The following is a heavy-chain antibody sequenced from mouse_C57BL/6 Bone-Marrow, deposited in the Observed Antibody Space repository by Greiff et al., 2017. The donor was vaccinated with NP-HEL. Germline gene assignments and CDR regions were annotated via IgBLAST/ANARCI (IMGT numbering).Heavy chain of an antibody. D-gene: IGHD1-1*01. Sequence: QVQLQQPGTELVKPGASVKLSCKASGYTFTSYWMHWVKQRPGQGLEWIGNINPSNGGTNYNEKFKSKATLTVDKSSSTAYMQLSSLTSEDSAVDYCARKGVTVGAMDYWGQGTSVTVSS. CDR1: GYTFTSYW. V-gene: IGHV1-53*01. CDR2: INPSNGGT. J-gene: IGHJ4*01. CDR3: ARKGVTVGAMDY.